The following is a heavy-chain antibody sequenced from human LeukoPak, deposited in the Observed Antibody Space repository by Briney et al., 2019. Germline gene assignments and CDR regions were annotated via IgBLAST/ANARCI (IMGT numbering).Heavy chain of an antibody. CDR3: ARGYSGSYRVDY. V-gene: IGHV3-74*01. CDR2: ISSDGSST. J-gene: IGHJ4*02. D-gene: IGHD1-26*01. CDR1: GFTFSSYW. Sequence: GGSLRLSCAASGFTFSSYWMHWVRQAPGKGLVWVSRISSDGSSTTYADSVKGRFTISRGNAKNMLYLQMNSLRAEDTAVYYCARGYSGSYRVDYWGQGTLVTVSS.